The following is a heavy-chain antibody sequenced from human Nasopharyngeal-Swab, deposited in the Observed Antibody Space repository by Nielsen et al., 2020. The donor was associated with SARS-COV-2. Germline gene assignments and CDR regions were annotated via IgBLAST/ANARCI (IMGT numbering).Heavy chain of an antibody. J-gene: IGHJ6*03. V-gene: IGHV4-31*03. D-gene: IGHD3-3*01. CDR1: GGSISSGGYY. Sequence: SETLSLTCTVSGGSISSGGYYWSWIRQHPGKGLEWIGYIYYSGSTYYNPSLKSRVTISVDPSKNQFSLKLSSVTAADTAVYYCARDFGYYEVGYYYYDMGVWGKGTTVTVSS. CDR3: ARDFGYYEVGYYYYDMGV. CDR2: IYYSGST.